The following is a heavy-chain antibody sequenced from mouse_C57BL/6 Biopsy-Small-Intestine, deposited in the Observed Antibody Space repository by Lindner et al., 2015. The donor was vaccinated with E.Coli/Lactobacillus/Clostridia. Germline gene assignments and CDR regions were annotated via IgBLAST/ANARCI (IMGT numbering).Heavy chain of an antibody. J-gene: IGHJ4*01. D-gene: IGHD1-1*02. Sequence: VQLQESGPELVKPGASVKISCTASGDSSTDYNLNWVKQSNVKSLEWIGVINPKYGTTNYNQRFKGKATLTVDQSSRIAYMQLNSLTSEDSAVYYCARCYGSFIYAMGYWGQGTSVTVSS. V-gene: IGHV1-39*01. CDR1: GDSSTDYN. CDR3: ARCYGSFIYAMGY. CDR2: INPKYGTT.